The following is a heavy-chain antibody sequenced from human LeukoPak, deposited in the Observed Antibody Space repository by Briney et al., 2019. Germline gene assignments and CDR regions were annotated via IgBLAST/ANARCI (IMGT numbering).Heavy chain of an antibody. Sequence: AMTXVXQAXXXXLECVSAISISGSKRYYADSVKGRFTISRDNSKNTLYLQMDSLRAEDTAVYYCANEIRPNDYWGQGTLVTVSS. CDR1: A. CDR2: ISISGSKR. D-gene: IGHD3-10*01. V-gene: IGHV3-23*01. J-gene: IGHJ4*02. CDR3: ANEIRPNDY.